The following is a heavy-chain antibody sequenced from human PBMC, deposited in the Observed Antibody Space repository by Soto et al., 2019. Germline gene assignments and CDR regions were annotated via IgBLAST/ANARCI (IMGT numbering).Heavy chain of an antibody. D-gene: IGHD3-3*01. CDR1: GGSISSGGYY. Sequence: SETLSLSCTVSGGSISSGGYYWSCIRQHPWKGLEWIWYIYYSGSTYYNPSLKNRLTMSLDKSKNQFSLELTSVNAADTAIYYCVRERTIFGVAPGGGVDVWGQGTTVTVSS. CDR2: IYYSGST. V-gene: IGHV4-31*09. CDR3: VRERTIFGVAPGGGVDV. J-gene: IGHJ6*02.